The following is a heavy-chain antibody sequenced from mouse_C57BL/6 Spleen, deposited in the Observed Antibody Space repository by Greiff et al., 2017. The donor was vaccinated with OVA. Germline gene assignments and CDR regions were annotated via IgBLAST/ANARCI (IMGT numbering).Heavy chain of an antibody. D-gene: IGHD2-1*01. CDR3: ARDRGIYSIKAWFAY. V-gene: IGHV5-4*01. Sequence: EVKLVESGGGLVKPGGSLKLSCAASGFTFSSYAMSWVRQTPEKRLEWVANISDGGSYTYYPDNVKGRFTISRDNAKNNLYLQMSHLKSEDTAMYYCARDRGIYSIKAWFAYWGQGTLVTVSA. CDR2: ISDGGSYT. CDR1: GFTFSSYA. J-gene: IGHJ3*01.